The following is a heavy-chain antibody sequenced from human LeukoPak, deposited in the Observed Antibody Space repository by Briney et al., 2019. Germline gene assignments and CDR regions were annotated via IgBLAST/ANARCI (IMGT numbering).Heavy chain of an antibody. Sequence: GGSLRLSCVVSGFTFSRYWISWVRQSPGKGLEWVANIDQDGSDKYYVDSLKGRFTISRDNSKNTLYLQMDSLRDEDTAVYYCAKDMIGGYCSGGACYRPPSIWGQGTLVSVSS. V-gene: IGHV3-7*01. CDR3: AKDMIGGYCSGGACYRPPSI. D-gene: IGHD2-15*01. CDR1: GFTFSRYW. CDR2: IDQDGSDK. J-gene: IGHJ4*02.